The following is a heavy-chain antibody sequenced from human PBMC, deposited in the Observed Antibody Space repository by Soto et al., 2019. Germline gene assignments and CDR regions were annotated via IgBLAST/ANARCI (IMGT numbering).Heavy chain of an antibody. CDR1: GGSSSSGDYY. V-gene: IGHV4-30-4*01. CDR2: IYYSGST. D-gene: IGHD2-2*01. J-gene: IGHJ4*02. CDR3: ARETLVPAAIGFDY. Sequence: SETLSLTCAVSGGSSSSGDYYWSWIRQPPGKGLEWIGYIYYSGSTYYNPSLKSRVTISVDTSKNQFSLKLSSVTAADTAVYYCARETLVPAAIGFDYWGQGTLVTVSS.